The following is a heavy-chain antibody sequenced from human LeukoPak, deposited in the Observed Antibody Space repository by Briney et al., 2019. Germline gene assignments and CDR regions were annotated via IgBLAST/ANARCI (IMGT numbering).Heavy chain of an antibody. Sequence: TLSLTCTVSGGSISSGSYYWSWIRQPAGKGLEWIGRIYTSGSTNYSPSLKSRVTISVDTSKNQFSLKLSSVTAADTAVYYCARATIFGVVILDWGQGTMVTVSS. V-gene: IGHV4-61*02. D-gene: IGHD3-3*01. CDR2: IYTSGST. CDR1: GGSISSGSYY. J-gene: IGHJ3*01. CDR3: ARATIFGVVILD.